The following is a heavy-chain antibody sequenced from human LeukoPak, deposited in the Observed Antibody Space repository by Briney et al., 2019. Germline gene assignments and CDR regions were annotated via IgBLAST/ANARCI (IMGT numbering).Heavy chain of an antibody. CDR1: GGSISSSSYY. CDR3: ARDLTMVRGVTGY. CDR2: IYYSGST. V-gene: IGHV4-39*07. D-gene: IGHD3-10*01. Sequence: SETLSLTCTVSGGSISSSSYYWGWIRQPPGQGLKWIGSIYYSGSTYYNPSLKSRVTILVDTSKNQFSLKLSSVTAADMAVYYCARDLTMVRGVTGYWGQGTLVTVSS. J-gene: IGHJ4*02.